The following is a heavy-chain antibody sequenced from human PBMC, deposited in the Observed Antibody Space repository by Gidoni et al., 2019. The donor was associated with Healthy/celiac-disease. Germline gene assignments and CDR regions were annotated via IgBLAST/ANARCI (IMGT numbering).Heavy chain of an antibody. CDR3: ARGAVPYYDFWSGYPQTPACYMDV. J-gene: IGHJ6*03. CDR1: GGSFSGYY. Sequence: AVYGGSFSGYYWSWIRQPPGKGLEWIGEINHSGSTNYHPSLKSRVTISVDTSKNQFSLKLSSVTAADTAVYYCARGAVPYYDFWSGYPQTPACYMDVWGKGTTVTVSS. D-gene: IGHD3-3*01. CDR2: INHSGST. V-gene: IGHV4-34*01.